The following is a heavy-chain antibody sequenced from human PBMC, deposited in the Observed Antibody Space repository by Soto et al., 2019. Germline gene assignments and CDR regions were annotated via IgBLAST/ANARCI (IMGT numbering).Heavy chain of an antibody. D-gene: IGHD3-16*02. CDR2: ISSSSSTI. CDR3: ARVYHDYIWGSYREYDFDY. CDR1: GFTFSSYS. Sequence: EVQLVESGGGWVQPGGSLRLSCAASGFTFSSYSMNWVRQAPGKGLEWVSYISSSSSTIYYADSVKGRFTISRDNAKNSLYLQMNSLRAEDTAVYYCARVYHDYIWGSYREYDFDYWGQGTLVTVSS. V-gene: IGHV3-48*01. J-gene: IGHJ4*02.